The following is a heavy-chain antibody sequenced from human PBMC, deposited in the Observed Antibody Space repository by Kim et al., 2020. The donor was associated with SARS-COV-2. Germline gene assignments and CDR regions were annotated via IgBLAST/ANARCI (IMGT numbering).Heavy chain of an antibody. V-gene: IGHV1-3*01. CDR1: GYMFSNHA. CDR2: INAGNGNT. Sequence: ASVKVSCKASGYMFSNHAMHWVRQAPGQRPEWMGWINAGNGNTKYSQKFHDRVTFTRDTSASTAYMELSSLRSEDTAVYYCARMMVGFTNYFDNWGQGTLVTVSS. J-gene: IGHJ4*02. CDR3: ARMMVGFTNYFDN. D-gene: IGHD3-10*01.